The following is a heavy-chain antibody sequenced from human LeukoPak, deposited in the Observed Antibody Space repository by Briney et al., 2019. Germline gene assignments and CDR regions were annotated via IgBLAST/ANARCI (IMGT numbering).Heavy chain of an antibody. V-gene: IGHV1-18*01. CDR3: ARDGATVTYYYYYGMDV. J-gene: IGHJ6*02. Sequence: ASVKVSCKTSGYTFTSYGISWVRQAPGQGLEWMGWISAYNANTNYAQKFQGRVTMTTDTSTSTAYMELRSLRSDDTAVYYCARDGATVTYYYYYGMDVWGQGTTVTVSS. CDR1: GYTFTSYG. D-gene: IGHD4-17*01. CDR2: ISAYNANT.